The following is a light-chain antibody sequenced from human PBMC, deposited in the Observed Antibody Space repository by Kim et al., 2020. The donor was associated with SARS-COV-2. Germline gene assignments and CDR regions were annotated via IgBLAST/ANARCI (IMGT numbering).Light chain of an antibody. CDR3: QQYDNLPL. CDR1: RDSNNY. J-gene: IGKJ4*01. V-gene: IGKV1-33*01. CDR2: AAS. Sequence: SASVGDRVTSTCRASRDSNNYMNWYQHKPGKAPKLLIFAASNLEEGIPSRFSGSGFGTDFSFTISSLQPEDLATYYCQQYDNLPLFGGGTKVDIK.